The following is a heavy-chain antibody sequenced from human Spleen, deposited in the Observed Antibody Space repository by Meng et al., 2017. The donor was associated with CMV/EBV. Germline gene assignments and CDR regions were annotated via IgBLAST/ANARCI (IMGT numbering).Heavy chain of an antibody. CDR3: ARVVIVGGRPIYGMDV. CDR1: GVVFTSVA. J-gene: IGHJ6*02. D-gene: IGHD6-6*01. Sequence: SVKSCKTSGVVFTSVAVSWVRQAPGHGLEWVGAIIPITGTVNYAPTFEGRVTITADRSTSTAYMDLTRLTSDDTAVYFCARVVIVGGRPIYGMDVWGQGTTVTVSS. CDR2: IIPITGTV. V-gene: IGHV1-69*06.